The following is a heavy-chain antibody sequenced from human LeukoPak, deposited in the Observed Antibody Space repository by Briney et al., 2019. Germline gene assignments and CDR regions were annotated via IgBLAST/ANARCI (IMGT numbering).Heavy chain of an antibody. D-gene: IGHD2-2*01. CDR1: GGSISSSSYY. V-gene: IGHV4-61*05. J-gene: IGHJ5*02. CDR2: IYYSGST. Sequence: SETLSLTCTVSGGSISSSSYYWGWIRQPPGKGLEWIGYIYYSGSTNYNPSLKSRVTISVDTSKNQFSLKLSSVTAADTAVYYCARVEVVVPAAIRYSWFDPWGQGTLVTVSS. CDR3: ARVEVVVPAAIRYSWFDP.